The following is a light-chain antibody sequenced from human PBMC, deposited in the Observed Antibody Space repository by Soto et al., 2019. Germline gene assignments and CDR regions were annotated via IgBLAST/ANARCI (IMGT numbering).Light chain of an antibody. CDR1: QGISSF. CDR2: GAS. CDR3: QQVNSYPLT. J-gene: IGKJ4*01. V-gene: IGKV1-9*01. Sequence: DIQLTQSPSFLSASVGDRVTLTCRASQGISSFLAWYQQKPGKAPKLLIYGASTLQSGVPSRFSGSGSGTEFTLTISSLQPEDFATYYCQQVNSYPLTFGGGTKVDI.